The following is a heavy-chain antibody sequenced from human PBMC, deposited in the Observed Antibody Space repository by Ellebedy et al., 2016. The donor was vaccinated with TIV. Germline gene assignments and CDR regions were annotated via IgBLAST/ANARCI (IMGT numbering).Heavy chain of an antibody. J-gene: IGHJ4*02. CDR2: INQGGSET. D-gene: IGHD5-12*01. CDR3: ASAARGSGAYESF. CDR1: GFTFSRFW. V-gene: IGHV3-7*01. Sequence: GESLKISCAASGFTFSRFWMAWVRQAPGKGLEWVATINQGGSETYYVDSVKGRFTISRDNSKNSLYLQMNSLRADDTALYYCASAARGSGAYESFWGQGILVTVSS.